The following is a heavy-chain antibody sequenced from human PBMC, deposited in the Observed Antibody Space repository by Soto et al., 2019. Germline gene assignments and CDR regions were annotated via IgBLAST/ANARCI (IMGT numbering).Heavy chain of an antibody. CDR3: ARGIKDWGRSLPSRYYYYGMDV. CDR1: GGTFSSYA. CDR2: IIPIFGTA. D-gene: IGHD7-27*01. J-gene: IGHJ6*02. Sequence: SVKVSCKASGGTFSSYAISWVRQAPGQGLEWMGGIIPIFGTANYAQKFQGRVTITADKSTSTAYMELSSLRSEDTAVYYCARGIKDWGRSLPSRYYYYGMDVWGQGTTLTVSS. V-gene: IGHV1-69*06.